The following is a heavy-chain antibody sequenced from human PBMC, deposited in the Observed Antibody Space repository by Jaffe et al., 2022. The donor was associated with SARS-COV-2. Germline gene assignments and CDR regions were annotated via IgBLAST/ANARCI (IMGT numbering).Heavy chain of an antibody. J-gene: IGHJ6*02. CDR2: IIPILGIA. CDR3: ARDDDPFWSGYYPPRYYYGMDV. CDR1: GGTFSSYT. Sequence: QVQLVQSGAEVKKPGSSVKVSCKASGGTFSSYTISWVRQAPGQGLEWMGRIIPILGIANYAQKFQGRVTITADKSTSTAYMELSSLRSEDTAVYYCARDDDPFWSGYYPPRYYYGMDVWGQGTTVTVSS. D-gene: IGHD3-3*01. V-gene: IGHV1-69*08.